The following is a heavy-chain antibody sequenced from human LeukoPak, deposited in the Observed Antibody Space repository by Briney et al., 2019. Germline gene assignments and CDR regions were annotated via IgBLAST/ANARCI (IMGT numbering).Heavy chain of an antibody. V-gene: IGHV3-48*01. CDR3: AKDRYGGNSVIFSEYFQH. Sequence: GGSLRLSCAASGFPFSSFSFNWVRQAPGKGLEWLSHITSGGTTSYYADSVKGRFSISRDNSKNTLYLQMNSLRAEDTAVYYCAKDRYGGNSVIFSEYFQHWGQGTLVTVSS. CDR1: GFPFSSFS. J-gene: IGHJ1*01. D-gene: IGHD4-23*01. CDR2: ITSGGTTS.